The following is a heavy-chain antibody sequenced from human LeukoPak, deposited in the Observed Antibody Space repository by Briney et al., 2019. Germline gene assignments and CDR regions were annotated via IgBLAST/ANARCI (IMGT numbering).Heavy chain of an antibody. CDR3: ARGNRVPADPAEWFDP. CDR1: GFTFSTFG. D-gene: IGHD2-2*01. Sequence: GGSLRLSCAASGFTFSTFGMNWVRQAPGKGLEWVSFISSSSDYIYYADSMKGRFTISRDNAKNSLYLQMNSLRAEDTAVYYCARGNRVPADPAEWFDPWGQGTLVTVSS. V-gene: IGHV3-21*01. J-gene: IGHJ5*02. CDR2: ISSSSDYI.